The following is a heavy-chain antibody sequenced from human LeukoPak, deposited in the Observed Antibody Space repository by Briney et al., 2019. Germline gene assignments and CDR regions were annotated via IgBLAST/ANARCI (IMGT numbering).Heavy chain of an antibody. V-gene: IGHV4-59*01. Sequence: PSETLSLTCTVSGGSIINYTWSWIRQPPGKGLEWVGFIYYTGNTNYNPSLRSRVTISLDMSKKLFSLRLTSVTAADTAVYYCSRGGGYYDSSGWFDYWGQGTLVTVSS. D-gene: IGHD3-22*01. CDR3: SRGGGYYDSSGWFDY. CDR2: IYYTGNT. CDR1: GGSIINYT. J-gene: IGHJ5*01.